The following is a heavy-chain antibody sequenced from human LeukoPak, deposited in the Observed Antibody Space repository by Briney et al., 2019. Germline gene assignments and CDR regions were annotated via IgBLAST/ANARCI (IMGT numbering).Heavy chain of an antibody. CDR1: GGSISSSSYY. CDR2: IYYSGST. J-gene: IGHJ4*02. D-gene: IGHD6-13*01. CDR3: ASGDSSSWYYFDY. V-gene: IGHV4-39*07. Sequence: SETLSLTCTVSGGSISSSSYYWGWIRQPPGKGLEWIGSIYYSGSTNYNPSLKSRVTISVDTSKNQFSLKLSSVTAADTAVYYCASGDSSSWYYFDYWGQGTLVTVSS.